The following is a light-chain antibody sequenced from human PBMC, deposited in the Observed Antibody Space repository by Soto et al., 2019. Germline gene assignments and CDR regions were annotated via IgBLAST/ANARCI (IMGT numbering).Light chain of an antibody. J-gene: IGKJ2*01. V-gene: IGKV2-24*01. CDR3: MRATQFPYT. Sequence: DIVMTQTPLSSPVTLGQAASISCKSSQSLVHSNGVTYLNWLQQRPGQPPRLLIYKTSNRFSGVPDRFSGSGAGTDFTLKISRVEAEDVGLYFCMRATQFPYTFGQGTKLEIK. CDR1: QSLVHSNGVTY. CDR2: KTS.